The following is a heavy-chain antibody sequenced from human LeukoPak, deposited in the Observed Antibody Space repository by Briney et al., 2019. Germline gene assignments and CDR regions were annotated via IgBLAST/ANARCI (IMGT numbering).Heavy chain of an antibody. CDR3: TRDNGGDWYAFDI. D-gene: IGHD2-21*02. Sequence: PSETLSLTCSVSGASVSSYYWSWIRQPAGKGLEWIGRIYTSGSTNYNPSLKSRVTMSVDTSKNQFSLKLTSVNAADTAPYYCTRDNGGDWYAFDIWGQGTVVTVSS. CDR2: IYTSGST. J-gene: IGHJ3*02. V-gene: IGHV4-4*07. CDR1: GASVSSYY.